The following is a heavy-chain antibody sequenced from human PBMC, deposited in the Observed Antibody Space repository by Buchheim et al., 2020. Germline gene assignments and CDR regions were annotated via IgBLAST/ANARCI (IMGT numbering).Heavy chain of an antibody. CDR3: AKGMAARPYYYYGMDV. CDR2: ISYDGSNK. CDR1: GFTFSSYG. J-gene: IGHJ6*02. D-gene: IGHD6-6*01. Sequence: VQLVESGGGLVQPGGSLRLSCAASGFTFSSYGMHWVRQAPGKGLEWVAVISYDGSNKYYADSVKGRFTISRDNSKNTLYLQMSSLRAEETAVYYCAKGMAARPYYYYGMDVWGQGNT. V-gene: IGHV3-30*18.